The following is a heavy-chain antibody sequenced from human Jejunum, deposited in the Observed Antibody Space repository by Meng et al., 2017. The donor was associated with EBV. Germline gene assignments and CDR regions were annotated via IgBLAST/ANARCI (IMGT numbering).Heavy chain of an antibody. Sequence: EVQLVESGGXLVNCGGPLXLYCAASGLTFSGYTINWVRQAPGRGLEWVSSISAGGDYTYYADSVQGRFTISRDKAGNSMYLLMNSLTADDTALYYCTRGLLRCNNVRCHRGWFDPWGQGTLVNVSS. CDR1: GLTFSGYT. V-gene: IGHV3-21*02. CDR2: ISAGGDYT. J-gene: IGHJ5*02. CDR3: TRGLLRCNNVRCHRGWFDP. D-gene: IGHD2-8*01.